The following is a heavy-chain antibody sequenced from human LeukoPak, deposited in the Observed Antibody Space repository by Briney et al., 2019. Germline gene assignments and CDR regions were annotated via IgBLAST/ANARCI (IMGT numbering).Heavy chain of an antibody. CDR1: GFTFSSYT. J-gene: IGHJ6*02. D-gene: IGHD3-22*01. CDR3: AKSDRFYYDSSGYFLRYYYYGMDV. CDR2: ISHDGRNK. Sequence: GGSLRLSCAASGFTFSSYTIHWVRQAPGKGLEWVTLISHDGRNKNYADSVKGRFTISRDNSKNTLYLQMNSLRAEDTAVYYCAKSDRFYYDSSGYFLRYYYYGMDVWGQGTTVTVSS. V-gene: IGHV3-30-3*02.